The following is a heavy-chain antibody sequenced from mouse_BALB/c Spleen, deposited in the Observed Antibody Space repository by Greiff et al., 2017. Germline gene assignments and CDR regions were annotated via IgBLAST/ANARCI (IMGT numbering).Heavy chain of an antibody. D-gene: IGHD1-1*01. CDR1: GYTFTDYE. Sequence: QVQLQQSGAELVRPGASVTLSCKASGYTFTDYEMHWVKQTPVHGLEWIGAIDPETGGTAYNQKFKGKATLTADKSSSTAYMELRSLTSEDSAVYYGTRWYGSSHYYAMDYWGQGTSVTVSS. V-gene: IGHV1-15*01. CDR3: TRWYGSSHYYAMDY. CDR2: IDPETGGT. J-gene: IGHJ4*01.